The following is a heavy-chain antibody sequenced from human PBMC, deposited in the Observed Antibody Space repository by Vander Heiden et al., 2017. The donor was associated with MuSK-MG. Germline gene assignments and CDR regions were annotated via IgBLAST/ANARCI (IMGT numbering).Heavy chain of an antibody. CDR2: ISYDGSNK. J-gene: IGHJ4*02. D-gene: IGHD5-12*01. CDR3: AGGEVVARD. V-gene: IGHV3-30*01. Sequence: QVQLVESGGGVVQPGRSLRLSCAASGFTFISYALHWFRQAPGKGLEWVAVISYDGSNKYYADSVKGRFTISRDNSKNTLYLQMNSLRAEDTAGYYCAGGEVVARDWGQGTLVTVSS. CDR1: GFTFISYA.